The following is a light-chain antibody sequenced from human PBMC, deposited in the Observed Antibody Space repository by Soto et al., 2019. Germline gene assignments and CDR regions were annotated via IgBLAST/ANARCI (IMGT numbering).Light chain of an antibody. CDR3: TSYTSVSTNYV. J-gene: IGLJ1*01. CDR2: EVS. V-gene: IGLV2-14*01. CDR1: SSDIGGYDY. Sequence: QSALTQPASVSGSPGQSITISCTGTSSDIGGYDYVSWYQQHPGKAPKLMIYEVSNRPSGVSNRFSGSKSGNTASLTISGLQAEDEADYYFTSYTSVSTNYVFGTGTKMTVL.